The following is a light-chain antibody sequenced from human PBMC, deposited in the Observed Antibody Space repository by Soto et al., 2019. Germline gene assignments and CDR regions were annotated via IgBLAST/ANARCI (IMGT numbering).Light chain of an antibody. Sequence: DIQMTQSPLSASEGDRVTITCRASQSISTYLNWYQHKAGKAPKLLIYGASSLHSGVPSRFRGSGSETDFTLTIRSLEPEDFATYYCQQSYGTPRTFGQGTRVEIK. CDR3: QQSYGTPRT. V-gene: IGKV1-39*01. J-gene: IGKJ1*01. CDR1: QSISTY. CDR2: GAS.